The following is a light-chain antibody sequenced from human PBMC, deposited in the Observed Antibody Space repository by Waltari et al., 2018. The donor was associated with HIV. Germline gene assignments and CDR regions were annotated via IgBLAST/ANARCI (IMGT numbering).Light chain of an antibody. CDR2: SNN. CDR3: AAWDDSLNGYV. V-gene: IGLV1-44*01. CDR1: RSNIGSNT. J-gene: IGLJ1*01. Sequence: SVLTQPPSASGTPGQRVPIPCSGSRSNIGSNTVNWYQQLPGTAPKLLIYSNNQRPSGVPDRFSGSKSGTSASLAISGLQSEDEADYYCAAWDDSLNGYVFGTGTKVTVL.